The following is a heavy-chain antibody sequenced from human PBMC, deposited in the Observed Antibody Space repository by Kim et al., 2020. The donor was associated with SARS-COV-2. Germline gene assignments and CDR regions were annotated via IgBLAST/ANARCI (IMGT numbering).Heavy chain of an antibody. Sequence: TKYSQKFQGRVTLTRDTSASTAYMELSSLRSEDTAVYYCARDLGIAAESDYWSQGTLVTVSS. J-gene: IGHJ4*02. D-gene: IGHD6-13*01. V-gene: IGHV1-3*01. CDR2: T. CDR3: ARDLGIAAESDY.